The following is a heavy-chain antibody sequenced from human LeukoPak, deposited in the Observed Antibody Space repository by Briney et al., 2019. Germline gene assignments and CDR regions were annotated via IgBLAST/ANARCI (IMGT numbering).Heavy chain of an antibody. CDR2: ISAYNGNT. V-gene: IGHV1-18*01. CDR1: GYTFTSYG. Sequence: ASVKVSCKASGYTFTSYGISWVRQAPGQGLEWMGWISAYNGNTHYAQKLQGRVTMTTDTSTSTVYMELRSLRSDDTAVYYCARDAWSGYYDFDYCGQGTLVTVSS. D-gene: IGHD3-3*01. J-gene: IGHJ4*02. CDR3: ARDAWSGYYDFDY.